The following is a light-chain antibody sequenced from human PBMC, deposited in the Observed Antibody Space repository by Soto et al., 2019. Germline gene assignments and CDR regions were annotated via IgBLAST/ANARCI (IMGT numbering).Light chain of an antibody. CDR2: SIN. Sequence: QSMVTQPPSASGTPGQRVTISCSGSSSNIGSNFVSWYQRLPGTAPKLLIYSINQRPSGVPDRFSGSKSGTSASLAISGLQSEDEADYFCASCDDSLNGPVFGGGTKVTVL. CDR1: SSNIGSNF. CDR3: ASCDDSLNGPV. V-gene: IGLV1-44*01. J-gene: IGLJ3*02.